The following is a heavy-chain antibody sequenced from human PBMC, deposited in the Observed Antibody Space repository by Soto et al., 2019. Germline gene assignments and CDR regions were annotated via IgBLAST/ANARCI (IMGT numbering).Heavy chain of an antibody. CDR2: IIPILGIA. Sequence: QVQLVQSGAEVKKPGSSVKVSCKASGGTFSSYTISWVRQAPGQGLEWMGRIIPILGIANYAQKFQGRVTITADKSTSTAYMELSSLISEDTAVYSCARETGTMIVEHCGQGTLVTVSS. CDR1: GGTFSSYT. D-gene: IGHD3-22*01. J-gene: IGHJ1*01. V-gene: IGHV1-69*02. CDR3: ARETGTMIVEH.